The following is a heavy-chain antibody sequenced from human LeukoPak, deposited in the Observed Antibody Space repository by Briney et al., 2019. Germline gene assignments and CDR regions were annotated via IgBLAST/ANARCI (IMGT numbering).Heavy chain of an antibody. V-gene: IGHV1-69*04. J-gene: IGHJ4*02. D-gene: IGHD3-10*01. CDR2: IIPILGIA. Sequence: SVKVSCKASGGTFSSYAISWVRQAPGQGLEWMGRIIPILGIANYAQKFQGRVTITADKSTSTAYMELSSLRSEDTAVYYCARGLYGSGSYAYWGQGTLVTVSS. CDR3: ARGLYGSGSYAY. CDR1: GGTFSSYA.